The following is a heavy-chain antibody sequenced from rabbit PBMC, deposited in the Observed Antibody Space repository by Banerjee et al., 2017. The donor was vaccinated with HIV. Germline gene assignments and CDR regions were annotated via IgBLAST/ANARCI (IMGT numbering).Heavy chain of an antibody. CDR3: ARDLAGSETFDL. V-gene: IGHV1S45*01. D-gene: IGHD4-2*01. CDR1: GFSFSSSYS. Sequence: QEPLEESGGDLVKPEGSLTLTCTASGFSFSSSYSLCWVRQAPGKGLEWIGCIYTGSGSTYYANWAKGRFTISKTSSTTVTLQMTSLTAADTATYFCARDLAGSETFDLWGPGTLVTVS. J-gene: IGHJ4*01. CDR2: IYTGSGST.